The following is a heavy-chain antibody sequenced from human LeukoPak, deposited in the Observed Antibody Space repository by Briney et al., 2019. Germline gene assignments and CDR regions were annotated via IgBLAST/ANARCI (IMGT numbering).Heavy chain of an antibody. CDR3: ARGVVVTRRGPRYYFDY. CDR2: IRYDGSIK. D-gene: IGHD4-23*01. CDR1: GFTLSNYG. V-gene: IGHV3-30*02. Sequence: QPGGSLRLSCAASGFTLSNYGIHWVRQAPGKGLEWVTFIRYDGSIKYYADSVKGRFTISRDNAKNSLYLQMNSLRVEDTAVYYCARGVVVTRRGPRYYFDYWGQGTLVTVSS. J-gene: IGHJ4*02.